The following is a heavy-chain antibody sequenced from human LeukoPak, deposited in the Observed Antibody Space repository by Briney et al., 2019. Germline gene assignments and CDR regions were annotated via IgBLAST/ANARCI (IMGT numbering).Heavy chain of an antibody. CDR2: VSGIVGRT. Sequence: GRSLRLSCAASGFGFSSYGVSWVRQGPGKGLEWVSSVSGIVGRTYYADSVDGRFTISRDNSKSTVCLQMNSLRAEDTAVYYCAKYMTPDTVAAIPPFDYWGQGTLVTVSS. CDR3: AKYMTPDTVAAIPPFDY. CDR1: GFGFSSYG. V-gene: IGHV3-23*01. D-gene: IGHD5-12*01. J-gene: IGHJ4*02.